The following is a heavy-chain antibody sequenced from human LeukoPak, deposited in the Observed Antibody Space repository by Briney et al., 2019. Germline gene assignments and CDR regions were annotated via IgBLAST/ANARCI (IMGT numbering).Heavy chain of an antibody. CDR2: IYSGGST. D-gene: IGHD2-2*01. CDR1: GFTVSSNY. CDR3: ARDGPDIVVVPAAKENPYYYYYYMDV. Sequence: GGSLRLSCAASGFTVSSNYMSWVRQAPGKGLEWVSVIYSGGSTYYADSVRGRFTISRDNSKNTLYLQMNSLRAEDTAVYYCARDGPDIVVVPAAKENPYYYYYYMDVWGKGTTVTVSS. V-gene: IGHV3-66*01. J-gene: IGHJ6*03.